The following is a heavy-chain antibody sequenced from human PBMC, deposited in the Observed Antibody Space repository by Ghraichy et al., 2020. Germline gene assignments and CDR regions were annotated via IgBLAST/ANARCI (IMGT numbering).Heavy chain of an antibody. D-gene: IGHD2-15*01. CDR1: GFTFSSYA. Sequence: GGSLRLSCAASGFTFSSYAMSWVRQAPGKGLEWVSAISGSGGSTYYADSVKGRFTISRDNSKNTLYLQMNSLRAEDTAVYYCAKDQDIVVVVAATGWDYWGQGTLVTVSS. V-gene: IGHV3-23*01. CDR2: ISGSGGST. CDR3: AKDQDIVVVVAATGWDY. J-gene: IGHJ4*02.